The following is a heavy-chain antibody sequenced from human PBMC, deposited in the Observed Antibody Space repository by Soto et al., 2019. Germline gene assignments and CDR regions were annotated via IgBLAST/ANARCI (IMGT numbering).Heavy chain of an antibody. CDR2: ISYDGSNK. J-gene: IGHJ6*02. Sequence: PGGSLRLSCAASGFTFSSYAMHWVRQAPGKGLEWVAVISYDGSNKYYADSVKGRFTISRDNSKNTLYLQMNSLRAEDTAVYYCAKGLRFSGPRPNMDVWGQGTTVTVSS. CDR3: AKGLRFSGPRPNMDV. CDR1: GFTFSSYA. D-gene: IGHD3-3*01. V-gene: IGHV3-30-3*01.